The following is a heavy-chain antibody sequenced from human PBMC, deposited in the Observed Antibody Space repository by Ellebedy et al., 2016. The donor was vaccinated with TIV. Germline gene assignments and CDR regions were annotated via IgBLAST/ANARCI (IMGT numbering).Heavy chain of an antibody. CDR3: ASGPDAFDI. J-gene: IGHJ3*02. Sequence: GESLKISXAASGFTFSSYWMHWVRQAPGKGLVWVSRINSDGSSTSYADSVKGRFTISRDNAKNTLYLQMNSLRAEDTAVYYCASGPDAFDIWGQGTMVTVSS. V-gene: IGHV3-74*01. CDR1: GFTFSSYW. CDR2: INSDGSST.